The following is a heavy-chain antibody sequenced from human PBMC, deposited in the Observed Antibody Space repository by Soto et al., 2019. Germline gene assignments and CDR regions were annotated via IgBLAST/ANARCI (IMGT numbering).Heavy chain of an antibody. D-gene: IGHD2-2*01. J-gene: IGHJ6*02. Sequence: ASVKVSCKASGYTFTSYGISWVRQAPGQGLEWMGWISAYNGNTNYAQKLQGRVTMTTDTSTSTAYMELRSLRSDDTAVYYCAGDGGLDQLLYYYYGMDVWGQGTTVTVSS. V-gene: IGHV1-18*01. CDR1: GYTFTSYG. CDR2: ISAYNGNT. CDR3: AGDGGLDQLLYYYYGMDV.